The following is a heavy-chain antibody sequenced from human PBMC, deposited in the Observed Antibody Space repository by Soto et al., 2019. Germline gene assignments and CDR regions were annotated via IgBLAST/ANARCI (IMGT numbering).Heavy chain of an antibody. V-gene: IGHV4-59*01. J-gene: IGHJ3*01. D-gene: IGHD3-22*01. CDR2: MFHSGRT. CDR1: GDSISSYF. CDR3: AKAVKYYDSTGYDAFAV. Sequence: PSETLSLTXTVSGDSISSYFWTWIRQPPGKALEWIGYMFHSGRTNYNPSLTSRVTMSADTSNNQFSLTLTSVTAADTAVYYCAKAVKYYDSTGYDAFAVWGQGIMVTVSS.